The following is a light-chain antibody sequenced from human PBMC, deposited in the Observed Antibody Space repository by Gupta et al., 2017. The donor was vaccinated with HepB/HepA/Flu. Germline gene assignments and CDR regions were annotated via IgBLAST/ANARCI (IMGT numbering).Light chain of an antibody. J-gene: IGKJ1*01. CDR1: QSVSSSY. Sequence: IWLTQSPSTLALSPVGSATLSCRASQSVSSSYFAWYQQKRGQAPRLLLYGASIRATGVPARFSGSGTGTDFTLTISGLEPEDFAFYYCHQYSGSPWTFGQGTKVEIK. V-gene: IGKV3-20*01. CDR2: GAS. CDR3: HQYSGSPWT.